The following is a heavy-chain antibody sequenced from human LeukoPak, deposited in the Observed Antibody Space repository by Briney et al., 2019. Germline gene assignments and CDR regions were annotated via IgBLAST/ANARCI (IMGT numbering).Heavy chain of an antibody. CDR3: ARENDILTGYYRD. D-gene: IGHD3-9*01. CDR2: IYSGGST. V-gene: IGHV3-53*04. J-gene: IGHJ4*02. CDR1: GFTVSSNY. Sequence: PGGSLRLSCAASGFTVSSNYMSWVRQAPGKGLEWVSVIYSGGSTYYADSVKGRFTISRHNSKNTLYLQMNSLRAEDTAVYYCARENDILTGYYRDWGQGTLVTVPS.